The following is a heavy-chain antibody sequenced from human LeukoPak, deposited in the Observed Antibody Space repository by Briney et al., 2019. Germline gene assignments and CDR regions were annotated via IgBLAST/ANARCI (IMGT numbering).Heavy chain of an antibody. V-gene: IGHV3-21*01. CDR3: ARQSEPYYYDSSGFFDI. J-gene: IGHJ3*02. CDR2: ISSSSSYI. Sequence: GGSLRLSCAASGFIFSSYSMNWVRQAPGKGLEWVSSISSSSSYIYYADSVKGRFTISRDNAKNSLYLQMNSLRAEDTAVYYCARQSEPYYYDSSGFFDIWGQGTMVTVSS. CDR1: GFIFSSYS. D-gene: IGHD3-22*01.